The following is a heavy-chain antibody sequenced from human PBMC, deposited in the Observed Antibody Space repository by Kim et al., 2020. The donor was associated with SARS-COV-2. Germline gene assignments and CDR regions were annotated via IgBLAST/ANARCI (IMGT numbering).Heavy chain of an antibody. CDR2: INHSGST. D-gene: IGHD3-22*01. CDR3: ARGRGTMIVVVIPYYYYG. CDR1: GGSFSGYY. V-gene: IGHV4-34*01. J-gene: IGHJ6*01. Sequence: SETLSLTCAVYGGSFSGYYWSWIRQPPGKGLEWIGEINHSGSTNYNPSLKSRVTISVDTSKNQFSLKLSSVTAADTAVYYCARGRGTMIVVVIPYYYYG.